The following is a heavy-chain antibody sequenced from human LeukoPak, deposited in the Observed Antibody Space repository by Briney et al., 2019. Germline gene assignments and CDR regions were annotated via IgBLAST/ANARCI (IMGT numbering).Heavy chain of an antibody. CDR2: MNPNSGNT. D-gene: IGHD3-22*01. J-gene: IGHJ5*02. CDR3: ARDSDSSGHNWFDP. CDR1: GYTFTSYD. V-gene: IGHV1-8*01. Sequence: GASVKVSCKASGYTFTSYDINWVRQATGQGLEWMGWMNPNSGNTGYAQKFQGRVTMTRNTSISTAYMELSSLRSEDAAVYYCARDSDSSGHNWFDPWGQGTLVTVSS.